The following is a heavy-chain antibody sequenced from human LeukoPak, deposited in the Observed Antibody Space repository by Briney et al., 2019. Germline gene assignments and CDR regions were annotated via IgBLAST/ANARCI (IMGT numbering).Heavy chain of an antibody. D-gene: IGHD6-13*01. CDR2: ISGSGGST. CDR1: GFTFSSYA. Sequence: GGSLRLSCAASGFTFSSYAMSWVRQAPGKGLEWVSAISGSGGSTYYADSVKGRFTISRDNSKNTLYLQMNSLRAEDTAVYYCAKDPLPAIAAAAHNWSDPWGQGTLVTVSS. V-gene: IGHV3-23*01. J-gene: IGHJ5*02. CDR3: AKDPLPAIAAAAHNWSDP.